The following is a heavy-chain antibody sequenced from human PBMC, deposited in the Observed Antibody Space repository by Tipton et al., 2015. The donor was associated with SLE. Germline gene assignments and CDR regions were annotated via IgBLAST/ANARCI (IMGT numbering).Heavy chain of an antibody. CDR3: ARGGLTYGYYYYMDV. D-gene: IGHD2-21*02. CDR1: GGSFSDYY. CDR2: INHSGST. Sequence: SCAVYGGSFSDYYWSWIRQPPGKGLEWIGEINHSGSTNYNPSLKSRVTISVDTSKNQFSLKLSSVTAADTAVYYCARGGLTYGYYYYMDVWGKGTTVTVSS. J-gene: IGHJ6*03. V-gene: IGHV4-34*01.